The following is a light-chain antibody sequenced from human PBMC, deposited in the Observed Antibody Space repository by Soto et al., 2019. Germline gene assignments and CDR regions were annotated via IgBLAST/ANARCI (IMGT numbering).Light chain of an antibody. V-gene: IGLV2-14*01. CDR1: SSDVGRYNY. CDR3: SSYTTSTTRII. J-gene: IGLJ2*01. Sequence: QSALAQPASVSGSPGQSITISCTGTSSDVGRYNYVAWYQQHPGKAPKVLIFEVSNRPSGVSNRFSGSKSGNTASLTISGLQAEDEADYYCSSYTTSTTRIIFGGGTKLTVL. CDR2: EVS.